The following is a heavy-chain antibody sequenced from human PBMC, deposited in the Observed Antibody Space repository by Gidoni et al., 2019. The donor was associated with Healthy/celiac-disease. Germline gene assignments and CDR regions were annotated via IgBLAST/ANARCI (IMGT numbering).Heavy chain of an antibody. D-gene: IGHD2-2*01. V-gene: IGHV4-4*02. CDR3: ASLNLGYCSSTSCVVDY. CDR1: GGSISSSNW. Sequence: QVQLQESGPGLVKPSGTLSLTCAVSGGSISSSNWWSWVRQPPGKGLEWIGEIYHSGSTNYNPSLKSRVTISVDKSKNQFSLKLSSVTAADTAVYYCASLNLGYCSSTSCVVDYWGQGTLVTVSS. J-gene: IGHJ4*02. CDR2: IYHSGST.